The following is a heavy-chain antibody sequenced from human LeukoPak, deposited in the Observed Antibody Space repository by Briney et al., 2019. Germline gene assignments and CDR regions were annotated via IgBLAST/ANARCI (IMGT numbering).Heavy chain of an antibody. Sequence: SQTLSLTCTVSGGSISSGSYYWSWIPQPAGKGLEWIGRIYTSGSTNYNPSLKSRVTISVDTSKNQCSLKLSSVTAADTAVYYCAGSYRYAFDIWGQGTMVTVSS. J-gene: IGHJ3*02. CDR1: GGSISSGSYY. D-gene: IGHD1-26*01. CDR3: AGSYRYAFDI. CDR2: IYTSGST. V-gene: IGHV4-61*02.